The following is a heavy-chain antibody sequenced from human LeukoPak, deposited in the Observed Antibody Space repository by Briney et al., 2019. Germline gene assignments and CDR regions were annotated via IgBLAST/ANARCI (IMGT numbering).Heavy chain of an antibody. Sequence: ASVKVSCKASGYTFTGYYMHWVRQAPGQGLEWMGWINPNSGGTNYAQKFQGRVTMTRDTSISTAYMELSRLRSDDTAVYYCARDPWYYDFWSGYYTRGYYFDYWGQGTLVTVSS. CDR2: INPNSGGT. CDR1: GYTFTGYY. CDR3: ARDPWYYDFWSGYYTRGYYFDY. J-gene: IGHJ4*02. D-gene: IGHD3-3*01. V-gene: IGHV1-2*02.